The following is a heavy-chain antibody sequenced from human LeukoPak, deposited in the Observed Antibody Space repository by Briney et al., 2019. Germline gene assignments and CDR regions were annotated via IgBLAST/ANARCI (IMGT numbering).Heavy chain of an antibody. J-gene: IGHJ4*02. V-gene: IGHV3-30*02. CDR1: GFTFSDFG. Sequence: QPGGSLRLSCAATGFTFSDFGMHWVRQAPGKGLVWVAFIGCGGGNKYYVDSVRGRFTISRDDSKNTLSLQMSSLKADDTADYYCAKDRRASSGVGYLDYWGQGTLVTVSS. D-gene: IGHD6-19*01. CDR2: IGCGGGNK. CDR3: AKDRRASSGVGYLDY.